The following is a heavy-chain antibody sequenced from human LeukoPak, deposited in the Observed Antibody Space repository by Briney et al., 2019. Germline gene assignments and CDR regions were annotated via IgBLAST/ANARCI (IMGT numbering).Heavy chain of an antibody. CDR1: GYTFTSYG. V-gene: IGHV1-18*01. J-gene: IGHJ6*02. CDR2: ISAYNGNT. Sequence: ASVKVSCKASGYTFTSYGISWVRQAPGQGLEWMGWISAYNGNTNYAQKLQGRVTMTTDTSTSTAYMELSSLRSEDTAVYYCARKYCSGGSCYSSGMDVWGQGTTVTVSS. D-gene: IGHD2-15*01. CDR3: ARKYCSGGSCYSSGMDV.